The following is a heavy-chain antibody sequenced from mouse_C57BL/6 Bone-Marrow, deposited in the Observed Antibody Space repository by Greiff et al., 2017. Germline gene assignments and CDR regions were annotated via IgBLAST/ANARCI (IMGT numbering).Heavy chain of an antibody. CDR3: ARGPSITTVVAKGCDY. CDR2: IDPSDSYT. Sequence: QVQLQQPGAELVMPGASVKLSCKASGYTFTSYWMHWVKQRPGQGLEWIGEIDPSDSYTNYNQKFKGKSTLTVDKSSSTAYMQLSSLTSEDSAVYYCARGPSITTVVAKGCDYWGQGTTLTVSS. V-gene: IGHV1-69*01. J-gene: IGHJ2*01. D-gene: IGHD1-1*01. CDR1: GYTFTSYW.